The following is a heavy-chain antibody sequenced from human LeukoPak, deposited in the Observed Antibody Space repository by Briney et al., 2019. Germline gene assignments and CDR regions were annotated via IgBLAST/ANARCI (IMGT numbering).Heavy chain of an antibody. D-gene: IGHD3-22*01. V-gene: IGHV3-53*01. CDR1: GFTVSSNY. CDR3: ARADYENWFDP. Sequence: GGSLRLSCVASGFTVSSNYMSWVRQAPGKGLEWVSVTYTGGSTYYADSVKGRFTISRDNTKSTLYLQMNSLRDEDTAVYYCARADYENWFDPWGQGTLVTVSS. J-gene: IGHJ5*02. CDR2: TYTGGST.